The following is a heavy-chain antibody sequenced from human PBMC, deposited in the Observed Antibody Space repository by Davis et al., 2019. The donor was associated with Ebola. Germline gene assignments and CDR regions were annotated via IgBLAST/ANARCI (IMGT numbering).Heavy chain of an antibody. D-gene: IGHD6-13*01. CDR2: INPSGGST. Sequence: ASVKVSCKASGCTFTSYYMHWVRQAPGQGLEWMGIINPSGGSTSYAQKFQGRVTMTRDTSTSTVYMELSSLRSEDTAVYYCARERGQQLAKDDAFDIWGQGTMVTVSS. CDR1: GCTFTSYY. CDR3: ARERGQQLAKDDAFDI. V-gene: IGHV1-46*01. J-gene: IGHJ3*02.